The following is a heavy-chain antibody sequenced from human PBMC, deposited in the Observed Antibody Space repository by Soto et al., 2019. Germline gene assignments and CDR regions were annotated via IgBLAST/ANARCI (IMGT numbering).Heavy chain of an antibody. CDR3: ATPTPIVVVPAATDAFDI. D-gene: IGHD2-2*01. V-gene: IGHV1-69*01. J-gene: IGHJ3*02. CDR1: GGTFSSYA. Sequence: QVQLVQSGAEVKKPGSSVKVSCKASGGTFSSYAISWVRQAPGQGLEWMGGIIPIFGTANYAQKFQGRVTITADDSTSTAYVELSSLRSEDTAVYYCATPTPIVVVPAATDAFDIWGQGTMVTVSS. CDR2: IIPIFGTA.